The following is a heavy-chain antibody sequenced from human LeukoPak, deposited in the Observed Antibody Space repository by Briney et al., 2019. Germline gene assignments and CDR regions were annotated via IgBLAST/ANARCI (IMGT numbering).Heavy chain of an antibody. D-gene: IGHD2-8*02. Sequence: ASVKVSCKASGYTFTGYYMHWVRQAPGEGLEWMGWINPNSGDTNYAQKFKGRVTMTRDTSISAAYTELSSLRFDDTAVYYCSRAADVVLVPPSDDWGQGTLVTVSS. CDR2: INPNSGDT. V-gene: IGHV1-2*02. CDR1: GYTFTGYY. J-gene: IGHJ4*02. CDR3: SRAADVVLVPPSDD.